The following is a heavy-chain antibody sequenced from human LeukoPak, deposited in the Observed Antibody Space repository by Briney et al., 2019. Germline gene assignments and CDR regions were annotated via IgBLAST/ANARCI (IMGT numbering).Heavy chain of an antibody. D-gene: IGHD3-3*01. Sequence: GESLKISCKASGYSFNTYWIGWVRQMPGKGLEWMGIIYPGDSDTRYSPSFQGQVTISADTSISTAYLQWSSLKASDTAMYYCPRGVTKTGFDSWGQGTLVTVSS. CDR1: GYSFNTYW. CDR3: PRGVTKTGFDS. J-gene: IGHJ4*02. CDR2: IYPGDSDT. V-gene: IGHV5-51*01.